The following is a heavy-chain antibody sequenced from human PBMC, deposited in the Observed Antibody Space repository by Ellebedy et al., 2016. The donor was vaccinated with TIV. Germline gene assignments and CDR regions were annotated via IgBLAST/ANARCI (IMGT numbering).Heavy chain of an antibody. Sequence: GESLKISCAASGFTFSSYAMSWVRHAPGQGLEWVSAISGSGGSTYYADSVKGRFTISRDNSKNTLYLQMNSLRAEDTAVYYCARGRYCSSTSCYVGGPVDYWGQGTLVTVSS. CDR2: ISGSGGST. CDR3: ARGRYCSSTSCYVGGPVDY. J-gene: IGHJ4*02. D-gene: IGHD2-2*01. CDR1: GFTFSSYA. V-gene: IGHV3-23*01.